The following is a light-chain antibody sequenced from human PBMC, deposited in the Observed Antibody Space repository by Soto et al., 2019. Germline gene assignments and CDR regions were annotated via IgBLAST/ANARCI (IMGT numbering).Light chain of an antibody. V-gene: IGKV3-15*01. CDR3: QQYNNWPTWT. Sequence: EIVMTQSPATLSVSPGERATLSCRASQSVSSHLAWYQQKPGQAPRLLIYDASTRATGVLARFSGSGSGTEFTLTISSLQSEDLAAYYCQQYNNWPTWTFGQGTRVEIK. CDR2: DAS. J-gene: IGKJ1*01. CDR1: QSVSSH.